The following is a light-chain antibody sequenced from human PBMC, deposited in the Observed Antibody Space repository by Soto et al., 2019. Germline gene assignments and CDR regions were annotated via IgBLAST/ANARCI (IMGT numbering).Light chain of an antibody. V-gene: IGLV2-14*01. J-gene: IGLJ3*02. Sequence: QSALTQPASVSGSPGQSIVISCTGTRSDVGAYGYVSWYQQHPGKAPKLMLFEVNMRPSGVSNRFSGSKSGNTASLTISGLQADDEADYYCSSYTTGNTVVFGGGTRLTVL. CDR3: SSYTTGNTVV. CDR1: RSDVGAYGY. CDR2: EVN.